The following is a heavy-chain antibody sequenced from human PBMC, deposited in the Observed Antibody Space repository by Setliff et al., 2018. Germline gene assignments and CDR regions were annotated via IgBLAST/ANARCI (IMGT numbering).Heavy chain of an antibody. D-gene: IGHD6-13*01. CDR1: GYSISSGYY. CDR2: IYHSGST. Sequence: SETLSLTCAVSGYSISSGYYWGWIRQPPGKGLEWIGSIYHSGSTYYNPSLKSRVTISVDTSKNQFSLKLSSVTAADTAVYYCARECYSSSWYGDYYYYYGMDVWGQGTTVTVSS. V-gene: IGHV4-38-2*02. J-gene: IGHJ6*02. CDR3: ARECYSSSWYGDYYYYYGMDV.